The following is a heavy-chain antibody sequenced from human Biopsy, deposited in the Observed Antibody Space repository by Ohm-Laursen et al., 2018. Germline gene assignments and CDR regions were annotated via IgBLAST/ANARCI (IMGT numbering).Heavy chain of an antibody. CDR1: GGSISNNNYY. CDR2: IFYRGST. CDR3: ARDYDTSGYYYVS. J-gene: IGHJ5*02. V-gene: IGHV4-39*01. Sequence: TLSLTCPVSGGSISNNNYYWGWIRQPPGKGLEWIGSIFYRGSTLYKPSLRSRVNISVDTSKNQFSLKLNSVTAADTAVYYCARDYDTSGYYYVSWGQGTLVTVSS. D-gene: IGHD3-22*01.